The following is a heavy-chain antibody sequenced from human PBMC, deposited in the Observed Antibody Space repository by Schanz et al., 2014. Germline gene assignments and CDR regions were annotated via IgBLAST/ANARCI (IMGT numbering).Heavy chain of an antibody. CDR3: AKYRGYYRVSGSYRELEY. J-gene: IGHJ4*02. Sequence: VQLVASGGGLVQPGGSLRLSCAASGFAVDNYYMSCVRQAPGRGLEWVSYVSRSTPDIYYADSVKGRFTISRDNSKNTLYLQMNSLRAEDTAVYYCAKYRGYYRVSGSYRELEYWGQGTLVTVSS. CDR2: VSRSTPDI. CDR1: GFAVDNYY. D-gene: IGHD3-10*01. V-gene: IGHV3-11*05.